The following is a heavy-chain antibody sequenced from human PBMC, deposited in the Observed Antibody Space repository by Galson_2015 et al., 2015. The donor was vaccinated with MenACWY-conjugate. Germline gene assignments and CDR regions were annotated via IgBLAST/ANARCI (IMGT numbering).Heavy chain of an antibody. CDR3: ARDRGGWNSLR. CDR1: GFTFSSYA. V-gene: IGHV3-23*01. J-gene: IGHJ6*02. CDR2: VSGSGDNT. Sequence: FLRLSCAASGFTFSSYAMSWVRQTPGKGLEWVSAVSGSGDNTYYADSVKGRFTISRDNSKNTLDLQMNSLRVEDTAVYYCARDRGGWNSLRWGQGTTVTVSS. D-gene: IGHD1-7*01.